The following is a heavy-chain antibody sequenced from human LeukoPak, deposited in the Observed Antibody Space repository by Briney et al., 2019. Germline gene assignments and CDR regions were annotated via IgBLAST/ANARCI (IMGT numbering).Heavy chain of an antibody. CDR3: ARGRGSCSSTSCYLWFDP. D-gene: IGHD2-2*01. V-gene: IGHV4-61*02. Sequence: SQTLSHTCTVSGGSISSGSYYWRWLRQPAGTGLEWLGRIYTSGSTNYNPSLKSRVTISVDTSKNQFSLKLSSVTAADTAVYYCARGRGSCSSTSCYLWFDPWGQGTLVTVSS. CDR2: IYTSGST. J-gene: IGHJ5*02. CDR1: GGSISSGSYY.